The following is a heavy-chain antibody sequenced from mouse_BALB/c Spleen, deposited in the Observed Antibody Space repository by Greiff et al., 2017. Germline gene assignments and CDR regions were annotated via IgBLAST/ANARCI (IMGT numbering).Heavy chain of an antibody. CDR3: AREGYYGYGFAY. J-gene: IGHJ3*01. V-gene: IGHV14-3*02. CDR1: GFNIKDTY. CDR2: IDPANGNT. Sequence: EVKLMESGAELVKPGASVKLSCTASGFNIKDTYMHWVKQRPEQGLEWIGRIDPANGNTKYDPKFQGKATITADTSSNTAYLQLSSLTSEDTAVYYCAREGYYGYGFAYWGQGTLVTVSA. D-gene: IGHD1-2*01.